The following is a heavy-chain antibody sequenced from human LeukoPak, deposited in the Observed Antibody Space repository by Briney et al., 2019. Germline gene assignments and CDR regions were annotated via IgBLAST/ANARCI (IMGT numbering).Heavy chain of an antibody. J-gene: IGHJ4*02. CDR2: IYYTGRT. D-gene: IGHD6-19*01. CDR3: ARDWAVAGTGYFDY. CDR1: GGAISAYY. V-gene: IGHV4-59*01. Sequence: SETLSLTCNVSGGAISAYYWSWIRQPPGKGLEWIGNIYYTGRTNYNPSLKSRVTISVATSKNQFSLKLRSVTATDTAVYYCARDWAVAGTGYFDYWGQGTLVTVSS.